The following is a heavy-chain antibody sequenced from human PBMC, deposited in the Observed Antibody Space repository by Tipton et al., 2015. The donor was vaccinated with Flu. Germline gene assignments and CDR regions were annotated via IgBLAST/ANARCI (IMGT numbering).Heavy chain of an antibody. CDR1: GDSISSDYL. V-gene: IGHV4-38-2*02. CDR2: IHPSGST. J-gene: IGHJ5*02. Sequence: TLSLTCTVSGDSISSDYLCGWIRQPPGKGLECIAAIHPSGSTKYNPSLNSRLTISVYRSKNQFSLEMRSVTAADMAVYYCARRDFSNYVSDPKNWFDRWGQGTLVTVSS. D-gene: IGHD4-11*01. CDR3: ARRDFSNYVSDPKNWFDR.